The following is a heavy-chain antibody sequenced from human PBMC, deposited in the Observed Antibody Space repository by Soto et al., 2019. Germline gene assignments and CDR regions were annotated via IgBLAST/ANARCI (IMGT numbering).Heavy chain of an antibody. J-gene: IGHJ6*02. D-gene: IGHD6-13*01. V-gene: IGHV1-8*02. CDR2: MNPINGAT. CDR1: GYDFTAYD. CDR3: GRGPSPRAPAGGTPYYYAMDT. Sequence: AASVKVSCKASGYDFTAYDINWVRQASGQGLEWMGWMNPINGATGSARRFQGRVSMTRNTATATAYLELTSLRSDDSAVYYCGRGPSPRAPAGGTPYYYAMDTLGQGATVTVSS.